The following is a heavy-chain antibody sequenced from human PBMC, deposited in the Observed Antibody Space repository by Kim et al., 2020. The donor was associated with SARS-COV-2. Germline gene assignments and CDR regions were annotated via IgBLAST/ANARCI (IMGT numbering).Heavy chain of an antibody. J-gene: IGHJ4*02. CDR3: AKDARLLGSY. CDR2: T. D-gene: IGHD2-15*01. V-gene: IGHV3-23*01. Sequence: TYYGDSVKGRFTIPRDNSENTLYLQMSSLGADDTAVYYCAKDARLLGSYWGQGTLVTVSS.